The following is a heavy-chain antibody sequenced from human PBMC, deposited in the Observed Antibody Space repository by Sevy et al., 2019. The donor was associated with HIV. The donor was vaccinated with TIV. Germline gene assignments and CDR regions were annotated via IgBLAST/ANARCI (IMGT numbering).Heavy chain of an antibody. J-gene: IGHJ4*02. D-gene: IGHD3-22*01. Sequence: GGSLRLSCATSGFHFNYHDMHWVRQAPGKGLEWVSSISSNRKYLYYADSVKGRFTVSRDNARSSLFLQLSDLRAGDTAVYYCARETGAAYYSDTSGFDYWGQGTLVTVSS. CDR2: ISSNRKYL. V-gene: IGHV3-21*06. CDR1: GFHFNYHD. CDR3: ARETGAAYYSDTSGFDY.